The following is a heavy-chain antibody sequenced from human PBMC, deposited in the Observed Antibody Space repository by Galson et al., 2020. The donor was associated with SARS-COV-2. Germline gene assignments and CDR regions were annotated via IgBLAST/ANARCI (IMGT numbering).Heavy chain of an antibody. J-gene: IGHJ4*02. V-gene: IGHV4-34*01. Sequence: SQASETLSLTCAVSGGSFSGYYWSWIRQSHGKGLEWIGAINQSGRPKYNPSLKSRVTISPYTSKKQFSLRLTSVTAADTGIYYCSAGIMGAAAAEPTDYWGQGTLVTVSS. CDR1: GGSFSGYY. D-gene: IGHD1-26*01. CDR3: SAGIMGAAAAEPTDY. CDR2: INQSGRP.